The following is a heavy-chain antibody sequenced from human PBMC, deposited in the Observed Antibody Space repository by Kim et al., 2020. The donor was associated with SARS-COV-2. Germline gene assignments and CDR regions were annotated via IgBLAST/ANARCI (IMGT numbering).Heavy chain of an antibody. D-gene: IGHD2-15*01. CDR3: ARHRYCSGGSCYYPYFDY. V-gene: IGHV4-39*01. Sequence: KSRVTISVDTSKNQFSLKLSSVTAADTAVYYCARHRYCSGGSCYYPYFDYWGQGTLVTVSS. J-gene: IGHJ4*02.